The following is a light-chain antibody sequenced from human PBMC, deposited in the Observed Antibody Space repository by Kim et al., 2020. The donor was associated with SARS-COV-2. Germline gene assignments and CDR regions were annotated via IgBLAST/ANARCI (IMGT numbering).Light chain of an antibody. V-gene: IGLV6-57*03. J-gene: IGLJ2*01. CDR3: QSFDTKTVI. CDR1: NGSIGRNY. Sequence: GKTVTISCTRSNGSIGRNYVEWYQQRTGTAQTKVIYEDNQRPSGVPDRFSGSIDRSSNSASLSISGLKIEDEADYYCQSFDTKTVIFGAGTQLTVL. CDR2: EDN.